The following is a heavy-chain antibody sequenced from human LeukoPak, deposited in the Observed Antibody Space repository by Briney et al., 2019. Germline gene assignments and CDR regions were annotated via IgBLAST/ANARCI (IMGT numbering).Heavy chain of an antibody. CDR1: GYTFTSYY. CDR2: INPSGGST. V-gene: IGHV1-46*01. J-gene: IGHJ4*02. CDR3: ARDIMVDTFDY. D-gene: IGHD5-18*01. Sequence: ASVKVSCKASGYTFTSYYMHWVRQAPGQGLEWMGIINPSGGSTSYAQKFQGRVTMTTDTSTSTAYMELRSLRSDDTAVYYCARDIMVDTFDYWGQGTLVTVSS.